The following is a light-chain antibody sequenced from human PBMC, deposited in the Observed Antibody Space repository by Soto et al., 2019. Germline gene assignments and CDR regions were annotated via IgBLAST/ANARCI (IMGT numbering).Light chain of an antibody. CDR2: EVF. J-gene: IGLJ2*01. Sequence: QSALTQPASVSGSPGQSITFSCTGTTSDVGDFNYVSWYQQYPGKAPKLMIYEVFNRPSGVSNRFSGSKSGNTASLTISGLQAEDEADYYCSSYSRTNSPVVFGGGTQLTVL. V-gene: IGLV2-14*01. CDR1: TSDVGDFNY. CDR3: SSYSRTNSPVV.